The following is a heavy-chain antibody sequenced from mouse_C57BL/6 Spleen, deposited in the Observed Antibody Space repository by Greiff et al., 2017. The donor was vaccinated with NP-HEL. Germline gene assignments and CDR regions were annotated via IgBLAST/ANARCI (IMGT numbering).Heavy chain of an antibody. CDR2: IYPGDGVS. CDR1: GYAFSSYW. D-gene: IGHD2-3*01. Sequence: VQRVESGAELVKPGASVKISCKASGYAFSSYWMNWVKQRPGKGLEWIGQIYPGDGVSTYNGTFTGKATLTADKSSSTAYMQLSSLTSEDSAVYFCARRGDGAMDYWGQGTSVTVSS. CDR3: ARRGDGAMDY. J-gene: IGHJ4*01. V-gene: IGHV1-80*01.